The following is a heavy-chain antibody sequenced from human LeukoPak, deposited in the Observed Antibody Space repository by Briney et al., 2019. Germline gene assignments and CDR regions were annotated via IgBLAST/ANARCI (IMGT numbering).Heavy chain of an antibody. CDR2: ISGSGGST. CDR3: AKDSRDDYNIDWSDY. J-gene: IGHJ4*02. CDR1: GFTFSSYA. Sequence: GGSLRLSCAASGFTFSSYAMSWVRQAPGKGLEWVSAISGSGGSTYYADSVKGRFTISRDNPKNTVYLQMNSLRAEDTAVYYCAKDSRDDYNIDWSDYWGQGTLVTVSS. V-gene: IGHV3-23*01. D-gene: IGHD5-24*01.